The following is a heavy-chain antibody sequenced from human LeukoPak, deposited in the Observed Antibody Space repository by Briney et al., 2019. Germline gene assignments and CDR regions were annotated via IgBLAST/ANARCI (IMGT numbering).Heavy chain of an antibody. CDR3: ARGDYYGSGSYSIFYGMDV. D-gene: IGHD3-10*01. CDR2: ISSGGSTI. Sequence: GGSLRLSCAASGFTFSSYEMNWVRQAPGKGLEWVSYISSGGSTIYYADSVKGRFTISRDNAKNSLYLQMNSLRAEDTAVYYCARGDYYGSGSYSIFYGMDVWGKGTTVTVSS. J-gene: IGHJ6*04. CDR1: GFTFSSYE. V-gene: IGHV3-48*03.